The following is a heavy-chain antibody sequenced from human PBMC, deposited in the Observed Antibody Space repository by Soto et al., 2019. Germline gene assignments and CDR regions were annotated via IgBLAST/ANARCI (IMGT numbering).Heavy chain of an antibody. J-gene: IGHJ4*02. CDR3: TLVRVADSALDH. V-gene: IGHV3-30*02. CDR1: GCIFSNNG. D-gene: IGHD3-10*02. Sequence: PGGALGLSGVGSGCIFSNNGVHWGRQTPGKGVEWVGFVSYAGSDTFYAGSVKGRFTISRDNSKNTLFLHMSNLRAEDTAMYYCTLVRVADSALDHWGQGTLVTVPS. CDR2: VSYAGSDT.